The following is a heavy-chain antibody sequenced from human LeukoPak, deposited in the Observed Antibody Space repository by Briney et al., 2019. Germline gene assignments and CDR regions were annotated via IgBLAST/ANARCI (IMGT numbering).Heavy chain of an antibody. J-gene: IGHJ4*02. CDR1: GYTFATHW. CDR2: IYPGDSDT. D-gene: IGHD3-9*01. Sequence: GESLKISCEGSGYTFATHWIAWVRQMPRRCLEYMGIIYPGDSDTRYSPSFQGQVTISADKSSNTAYLQWSRLKASDTALYFCARPGLPLDGILTGFPPPIDHWGQGTLVTVSS. CDR3: ARPGLPLDGILTGFPPPIDH. V-gene: IGHV5-51*01.